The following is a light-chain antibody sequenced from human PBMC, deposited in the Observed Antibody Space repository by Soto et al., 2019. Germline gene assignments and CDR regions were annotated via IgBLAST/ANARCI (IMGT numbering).Light chain of an antibody. CDR3: QQYDNWPLT. CDR2: GAS. CDR1: QSVNSH. J-gene: IGKJ1*01. V-gene: IGKV3-15*01. Sequence: DILMTQAPATLSVSPGERATLSCRASQSVNSHLAWYQQKPGQAPRDLIYGASTRASGVPARLSGSGSGTEFTLTISSLQSEDFAVYYCQQYDNWPLTFGQGTKVEIK.